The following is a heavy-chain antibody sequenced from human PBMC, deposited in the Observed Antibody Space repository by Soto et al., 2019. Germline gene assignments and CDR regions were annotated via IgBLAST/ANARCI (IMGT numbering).Heavy chain of an antibody. CDR2: IYSCGST. V-gene: IGHV3-66*03. Sequence: EVQLVESGGGLIQPGGSLRLSCAASGFTVSSNYMSWVRQAPGKGLEWVSVIYSCGSTYYADSVKGRFTISRDNSKNTLYLQMNSLRAEDTAVYYCASMNYGDYCHNHYYYYYGMDVWGQGTTVTVSS. CDR3: ASMNYGDYCHNHYYYYYGMDV. D-gene: IGHD4-17*01. J-gene: IGHJ6*02. CDR1: GFTVSSNY.